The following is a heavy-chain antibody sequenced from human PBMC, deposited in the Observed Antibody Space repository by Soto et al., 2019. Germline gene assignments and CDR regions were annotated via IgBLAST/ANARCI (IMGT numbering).Heavy chain of an antibody. V-gene: IGHV1-18*01. CDR3: ARVCMLRGVIRNSYYYYYGMDV. CDR1: GYTFTSYG. CDR2: ISAYNGNT. J-gene: IGHJ6*02. Sequence: ASVKVSCKXSGYTFTSYGISWVRQAPGQGLEWMGWISAYNGNTNYAQKLQGRVTMTTDTSTSTAYMELRSLRSDDTAVYYCARVCMLRGVIRNSYYYYYGMDVWGQGTTVTVSS. D-gene: IGHD3-10*01.